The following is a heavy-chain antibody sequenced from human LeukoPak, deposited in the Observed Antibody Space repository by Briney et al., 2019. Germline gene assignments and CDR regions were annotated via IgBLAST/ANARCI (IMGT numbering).Heavy chain of an antibody. J-gene: IGHJ4*02. D-gene: IGHD2-15*01. V-gene: IGHV4-59*01. Sequence: KPSETLSLTCTVSGGSISSYYWSWIRQPPGQGLKWIGPIYYSGSTNYNPSLKSRVTISVDTSKNQFSLKLSSVTAADTAVYYCAREPTYCSGGSCYFDYWGQGTLVTVSS. CDR1: GGSISSYY. CDR3: AREPTYCSGGSCYFDY. CDR2: IYYSGST.